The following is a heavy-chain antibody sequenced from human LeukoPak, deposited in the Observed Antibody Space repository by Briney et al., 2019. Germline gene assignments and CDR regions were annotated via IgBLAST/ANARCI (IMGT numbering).Heavy chain of an antibody. CDR3: ARRAAAVALDY. Sequence: SETLSLTCAVYGGSFSGYYWSWIRQPPGKGLEWIGEINHSGSTNYNPSLKSRVTISVDTSKNQFSLKLSSVTAADTAVYYCARRAAAVALDYWGQGTLVTVSP. CDR2: INHSGST. CDR1: GGSFSGYY. V-gene: IGHV4-34*01. D-gene: IGHD6-13*01. J-gene: IGHJ4*02.